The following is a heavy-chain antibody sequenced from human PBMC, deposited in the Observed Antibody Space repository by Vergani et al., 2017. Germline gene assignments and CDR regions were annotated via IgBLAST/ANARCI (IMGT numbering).Heavy chain of an antibody. CDR3: AKGDYYYSSGYAFDY. J-gene: IGHJ4*02. CDR2: ISSDGGST. CDR1: GFTFDDYT. V-gene: IGHV3-43*01. D-gene: IGHD3-22*01. Sequence: EVQLVESGGVVVQPGGSLRLSCAASGFTFDDYTMHWVRQAPGKGLEWVFLISSDGGSTYYADSVKGRFTISRDNSKNSLYLQMNSLRTEDTALYYCAKGDYYYSSGYAFDYWGQGTLVTVSS.